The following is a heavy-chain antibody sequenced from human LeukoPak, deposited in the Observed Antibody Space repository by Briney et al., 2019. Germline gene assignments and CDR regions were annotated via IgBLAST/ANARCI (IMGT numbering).Heavy chain of an antibody. CDR1: GFTFSSYT. Sequence: GGSLRLSCAASGFTFSSYTIHWVRQAPGKGLEWVAVISYDGSGSYYADSVKGRFTLSRDNSKNTLYLQMNTLRAEDTAVYYCAKRQPAARPFDYWGRGTLVTVSS. CDR3: AKRQPAARPFDY. CDR2: ISYDGSGS. V-gene: IGHV3-30-3*01. D-gene: IGHD6-6*01. J-gene: IGHJ4*02.